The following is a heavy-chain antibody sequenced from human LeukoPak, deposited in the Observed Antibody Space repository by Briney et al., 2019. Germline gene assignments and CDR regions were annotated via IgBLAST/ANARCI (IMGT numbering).Heavy chain of an antibody. CDR2: IYTSGST. J-gene: IGHJ4*02. CDR1: GGSINNYY. Sequence: PSETLSLTCTVSGGSINNYYCSWIRQSAGKGLEWIGRIYTSGSTNYNPSLESRVTMSVDTSKNQFSLNLSSVIAADTAVYFCARGGRQQLVNLWGQGTLVTVSS. D-gene: IGHD6-13*01. CDR3: ARGGRQQLVNL. V-gene: IGHV4-4*07.